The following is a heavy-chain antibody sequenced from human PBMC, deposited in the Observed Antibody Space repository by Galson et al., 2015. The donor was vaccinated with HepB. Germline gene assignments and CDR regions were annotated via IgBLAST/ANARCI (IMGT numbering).Heavy chain of an antibody. J-gene: IGHJ5*02. CDR2: ISSSSSYI. CDR1: GFTFSSYS. V-gene: IGHV3-21*01. CDR3: ARDPPYSSSWYSRSAGWFDP. Sequence: SLRLSCAASGFTFSSYSMNWVRQAPGKGLEWVSSISSSSSYIYYADSVKGRFTISRDNAKNSLYLQMNSLRAEDTAVYYCARDPPYSSSWYSRSAGWFDPWGQGTLVTVSS. D-gene: IGHD6-13*01.